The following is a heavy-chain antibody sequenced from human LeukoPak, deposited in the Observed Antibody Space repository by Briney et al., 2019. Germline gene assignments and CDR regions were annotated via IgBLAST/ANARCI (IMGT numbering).Heavy chain of an antibody. CDR3: ARDPPLDFDY. CDR1: GFTFSSYS. J-gene: IGHJ4*02. V-gene: IGHV3-21*01. Sequence: GGSLRLSCAASGFTFSSYSMNWVRQAPGKGLKWVSSISSSSSYIYYADSVKGRFTISRDNAKNSLYLQMNSLRAEDTAVYYCARDPPLDFDYWGQGTLVTVSS. CDR2: ISSSSSYI.